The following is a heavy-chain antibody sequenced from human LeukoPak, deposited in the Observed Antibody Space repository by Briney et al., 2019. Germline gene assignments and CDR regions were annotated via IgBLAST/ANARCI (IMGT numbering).Heavy chain of an antibody. CDR1: GGSISTYY. CDR2: MQYTGNS. V-gene: IGHV4-59*01. J-gene: IGHJ5*02. D-gene: IGHD2-2*01. CDR3: ARVPAAMEGWFDP. Sequence: SETLSLICTVSGGSISTYYWNWIRKTPGKGLEWIGFMQYTGNSQYNPSLKSRVTMFVDTSKNQFSLKLSSVTAADTAVYYCARVPAAMEGWFDPWGQGTLVTVSS.